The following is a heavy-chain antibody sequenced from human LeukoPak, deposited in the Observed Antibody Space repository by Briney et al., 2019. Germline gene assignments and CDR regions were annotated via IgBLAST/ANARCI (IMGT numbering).Heavy chain of an antibody. CDR3: AKDWSGDYNWSDP. V-gene: IGHV1-69*13. CDR2: IIPIFGTA. J-gene: IGHJ5*02. D-gene: IGHD3-3*01. Sequence: SVKVSCKASGGTFSSYAISWVRQAPGQGLEWMGGIIPIFGTANYAQKFQGRVTITADESTSTAYMELSSLRSEDTAVYSCAKDWSGDYNWSDPWGQGTLVTVSS. CDR1: GGTFSSYA.